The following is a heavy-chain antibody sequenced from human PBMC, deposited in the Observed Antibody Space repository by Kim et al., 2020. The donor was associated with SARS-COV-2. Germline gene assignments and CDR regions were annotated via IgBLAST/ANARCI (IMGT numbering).Heavy chain of an antibody. CDR3: ARSGTGRIWYFDL. J-gene: IGHJ2*01. CDR2: INPSGGST. D-gene: IGHD1-26*01. CDR1: GYTFTSYY. V-gene: IGHV1-46*01. Sequence: ASVKVSCKSSGYTFTSYYMHWVRQAPGQGLEWMGIINPSGGSTSYAQKFQGRVTMTRDTSTSTVYMELSSLRSEDTAVYYCARSGTGRIWYFDLWGRGTLVTVSS.